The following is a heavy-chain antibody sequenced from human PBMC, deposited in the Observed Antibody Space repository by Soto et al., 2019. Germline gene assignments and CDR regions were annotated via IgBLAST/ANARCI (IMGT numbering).Heavy chain of an antibody. CDR2: ISAHNGNT. Sequence: QVHLVQSGAEVKKPGASVKVSCQGPVYAFTTYGITWVRQAPGQGLEWMGWISAHNGNTNYAQKLQGRVTVTRDTSTSTAYMALRSLRYDDTAVYYCARGRYGEYWGQGALVTVSS. J-gene: IGHJ4*02. CDR3: ARGRYGEY. V-gene: IGHV1-18*01. D-gene: IGHD3-10*01. CDR1: VYAFTTYG.